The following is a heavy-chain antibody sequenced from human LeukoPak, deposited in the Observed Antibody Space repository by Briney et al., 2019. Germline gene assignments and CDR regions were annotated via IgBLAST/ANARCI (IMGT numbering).Heavy chain of an antibody. CDR3: ARDDYDILTGYPYAFDI. Sequence: SETLSLTCTVSGGSISSYYWSWIRQPPGKGLEWIGSIYYSGSTYYNPSLKSRVTISVDTSKNQFSLKLSSVTAADTAVYYCARDDYDILTGYPYAFDIWGQGTMVTVSS. D-gene: IGHD3-9*01. V-gene: IGHV4-59*12. CDR1: GGSISSYY. J-gene: IGHJ3*02. CDR2: IYYSGST.